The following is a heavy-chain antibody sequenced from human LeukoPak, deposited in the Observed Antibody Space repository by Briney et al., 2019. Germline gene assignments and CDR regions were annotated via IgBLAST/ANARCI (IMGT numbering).Heavy chain of an antibody. CDR2: IHKSAIT. V-gene: IGHV3-66*03. CDR1: GFTVSSNY. D-gene: IGHD6-19*01. J-gene: IGHJ4*02. CDR3: AKDRWGAVASFDY. Sequence: GGSLRLSCAASGFTVSSNYMTWVRQAPGKGLEWVSVIHKSAITYYADTVKGRFTISRDNSKNTLYLQMNSLESEDTAVYYCAKDRWGAVASFDYWGQGTLVTVSS.